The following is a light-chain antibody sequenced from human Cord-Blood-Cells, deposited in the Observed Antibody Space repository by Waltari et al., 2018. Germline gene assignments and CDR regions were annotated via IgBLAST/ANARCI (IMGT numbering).Light chain of an antibody. CDR3: SSYTSSSTRV. CDR1: SSDVGGYNY. J-gene: IGLJ2*01. Sequence: QSALTQPASVSGSPGQSITISCTGTSSDVGGYNYVSWYQLHPGKAPKLMIYDVSNRPSGVSNRFSGAKSGNTASLTISGLQAEYEADYYCSSYTSSSTRVFGGGTKLTVL. V-gene: IGLV2-14*03. CDR2: DVS.